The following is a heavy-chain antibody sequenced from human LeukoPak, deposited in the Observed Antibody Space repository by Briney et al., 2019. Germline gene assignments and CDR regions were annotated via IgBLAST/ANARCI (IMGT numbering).Heavy chain of an antibody. V-gene: IGHV3-30-3*01. Sequence: GRSLRLSCAASGFTFSSYAMHWVRQAPGKGLEWVAVISYDGSNKYYADSAKGRFTISRDNSKNTLYLQMNSLRAEDTAVYYCAKGSAMVRPYYFDFWGQGTLVAVPS. CDR3: AKGSAMVRPYYFDF. J-gene: IGHJ4*02. CDR1: GFTFSSYA. CDR2: ISYDGSNK. D-gene: IGHD3-10*01.